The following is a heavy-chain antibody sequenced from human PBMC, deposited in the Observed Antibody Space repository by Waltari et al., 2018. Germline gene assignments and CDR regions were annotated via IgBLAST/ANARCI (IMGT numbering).Heavy chain of an antibody. J-gene: IGHJ4*02. CDR3: ARGSAGATYYFDY. CDR1: GYTFTGYY. D-gene: IGHD1-26*01. CDR2: INPNSGGT. Sequence: QVQLVQSGAEVKKPGASVKVSCKASGYTFTGYYMHWVRQAPGQGLEWMGRINPNSGGTNYAQKFQGRVTITTDESTSTAYMELSSLRSEDTAVYYCARGSAGATYYFDYWGQGTLVTVSS. V-gene: IGHV1-2*06.